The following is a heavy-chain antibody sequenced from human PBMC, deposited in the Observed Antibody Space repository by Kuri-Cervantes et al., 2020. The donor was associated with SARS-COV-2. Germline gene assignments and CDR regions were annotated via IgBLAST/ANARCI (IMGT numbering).Heavy chain of an antibody. Sequence: GESLKISCVASGFTSSSCAMSWVRQAPGKGLEWVSLISGTGDYTYYLDSVNGRFTISRDNSKNTLYLQMTSLRADDTAVYYCAKSMTTLVYYFGLDVWGQGTTVTVSS. CDR1: GFTSSSCA. V-gene: IGHV3-23*01. CDR3: AKSMTTLVYYFGLDV. CDR2: ISGTGDYT. D-gene: IGHD4-11*01. J-gene: IGHJ6*02.